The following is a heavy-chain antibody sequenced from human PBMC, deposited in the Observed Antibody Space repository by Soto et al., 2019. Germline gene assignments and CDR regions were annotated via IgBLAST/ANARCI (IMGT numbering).Heavy chain of an antibody. CDR1: GGSASSADHY. V-gene: IGHV4-31*03. J-gene: IGHJ5*02. CDR3: ARANSVSGRSWFDP. D-gene: IGHD1-26*01. Sequence: KPSETLSLTCTVSGGSASSADHYWSWIRQHPGKGLEWIGYIYYTGSTYYNPSLKSRVSISVDTSKNQFSLKLCSLTAADTAMYYCARANSVSGRSWFDPWGQGTLVTVSS. CDR2: IYYTGST.